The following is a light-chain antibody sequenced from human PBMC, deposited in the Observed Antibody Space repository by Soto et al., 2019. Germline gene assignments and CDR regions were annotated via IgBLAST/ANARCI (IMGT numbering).Light chain of an antibody. CDR2: DAS. J-gene: IGKJ1*01. CDR3: QQYDSYSRT. Sequence: DIQMTQSPSTLSGSVGDRVTITCRASQTISSWLAWYQQKPGKAPKLLIYDASSLQGGVPSRFSGSGSGTEFTLTISSLHPDDFATYYCQQYDSYSRTFGQGTKVDIK. V-gene: IGKV1-5*01. CDR1: QTISSW.